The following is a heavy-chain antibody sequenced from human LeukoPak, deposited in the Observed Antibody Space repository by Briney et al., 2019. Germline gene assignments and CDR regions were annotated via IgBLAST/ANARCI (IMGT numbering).Heavy chain of an antibody. J-gene: IGHJ4*02. V-gene: IGHV3-23*01. CDR1: GFTFSSYA. D-gene: IGHD2-2*01. CDR2: ISGSGGST. CDR3: AKTIVVVPAAIDY. Sequence: GGSLRLSCAASGFTFSSYAMSWVRQAPGKGLEWASAISGSGGSTYYADSVKGRFTISRDNSKNTLYLQMNSLRAEDTAVYYCAKTIVVVPAAIDYWGQGTLVTVSS.